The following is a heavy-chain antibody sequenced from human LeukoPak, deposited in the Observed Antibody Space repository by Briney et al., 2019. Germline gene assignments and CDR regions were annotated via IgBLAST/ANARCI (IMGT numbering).Heavy chain of an antibody. V-gene: IGHV3-69-1*01. J-gene: IGHJ3*02. CDR2: ISSSSTI. CDR1: GFTFSDYY. D-gene: IGHD6-13*01. Sequence: GGSLRLSCAASGFTFSDYYMSWIRQAPGKGLEWVSYISSSSTIYYADSVKGRFTISRDNAKNSLYLQMNSLRAEDTAVYYCARLAQLNAFDIWGQGTMVTVSS. CDR3: ARLAQLNAFDI.